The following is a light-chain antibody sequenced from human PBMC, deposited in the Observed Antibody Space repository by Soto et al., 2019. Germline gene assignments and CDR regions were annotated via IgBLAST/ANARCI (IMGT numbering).Light chain of an antibody. J-gene: IGLJ2*01. V-gene: IGLV4-69*01. CDR2: LNSDGSH. CDR1: SGHSSYA. CDR3: QTWGTGIQV. Sequence: QSVLTQSPSASASLGASVKLTCTLRSGHSSYAIAWHQQQPEKGPRYLMKLNSDGSHSKGDGIPDRFSGSSSGAECYLTISSLQSEDEADYYCQTWGTGIQVFGGGTKVTVL.